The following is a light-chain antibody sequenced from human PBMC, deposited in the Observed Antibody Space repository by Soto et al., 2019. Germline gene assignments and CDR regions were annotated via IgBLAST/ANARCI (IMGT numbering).Light chain of an antibody. J-gene: IGKJ1*01. Sequence: EIVMTQAPATLSVSPGERATLSCRASQSVSSKLAWYQQKPGQGPRLLIYDASSRATGIPPRFSGSGSGTEFTLTISSLQSEDFAVHYCQHYSTWLWTFGQGTKVEIK. CDR1: QSVSSK. CDR2: DAS. V-gene: IGKV3-15*01. CDR3: QHYSTWLWT.